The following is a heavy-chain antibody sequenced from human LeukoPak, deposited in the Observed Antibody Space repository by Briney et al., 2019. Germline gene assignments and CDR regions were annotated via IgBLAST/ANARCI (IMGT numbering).Heavy chain of an antibody. J-gene: IGHJ5*02. D-gene: IGHD6-13*01. V-gene: IGHV4-59*01. CDR1: GDTINSSY. Sequence: PSETLSLTCTVSGDTINSSYWGWIRQPPGKGLEWIGCFYYSGYTNYNPSLKSRLTMSIDTSNNQFSLKLTSVTAADTAIYYCATWAYTSSWSNWFDPWGQGTLVTVSS. CDR3: ATWAYTSSWSNWFDP. CDR2: FYYSGYT.